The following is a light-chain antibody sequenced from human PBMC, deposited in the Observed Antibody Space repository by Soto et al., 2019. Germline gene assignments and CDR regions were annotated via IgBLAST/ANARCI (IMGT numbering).Light chain of an antibody. Sequence: QSVLTQPPSVSGAPGQRVTISCTGSSSNIGAGHDVDWYQQLPGTAPKLLIYGNGNRPSGVPDRFSGSKSGTSASLAITGLQADDEADYYCQSYDSSLSGSEVFGTGTKLTVL. CDR2: GNG. CDR3: QSYDSSLSGSEV. V-gene: IGLV1-40*01. CDR1: SSNIGAGHD. J-gene: IGLJ1*01.